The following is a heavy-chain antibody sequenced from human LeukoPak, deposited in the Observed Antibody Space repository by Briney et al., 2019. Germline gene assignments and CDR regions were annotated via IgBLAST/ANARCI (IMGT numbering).Heavy chain of an antibody. Sequence: GGSLRLSCAASGFTFSSYWMHWVRQAPGKGLVWVSRINSDGSGTTYADSVKGRFTISRDNSKNTLYLQMNSLRAEDTAVYYCAKVTYGSGTYGAFDSWGQGTLVTVSS. CDR3: AKVTYGSGTYGAFDS. CDR1: GFTFSSYW. D-gene: IGHD3-10*01. J-gene: IGHJ4*02. V-gene: IGHV3-74*01. CDR2: INSDGSGT.